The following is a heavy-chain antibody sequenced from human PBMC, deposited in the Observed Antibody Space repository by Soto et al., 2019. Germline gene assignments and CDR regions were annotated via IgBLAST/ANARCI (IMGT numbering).Heavy chain of an antibody. V-gene: IGHV3-23*01. CDR3: AKDGRRWDLPADY. J-gene: IGHJ4*02. CDR1: GFTFSSYA. Sequence: EVQLLESGEGLVQPGGSPRLSCAASGFTFSSYAMSWVRQAPGKGLEWVSAISGGGGSTYYADSVKGRFTISRDNSKNTLYLQMNSLRAEDTAVYYCAKDGRRWDLPADYWGQGALVTVSS. D-gene: IGHD1-26*01. CDR2: ISGGGGST.